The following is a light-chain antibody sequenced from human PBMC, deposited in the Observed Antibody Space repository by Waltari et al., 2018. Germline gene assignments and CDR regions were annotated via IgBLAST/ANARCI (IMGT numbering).Light chain of an antibody. Sequence: QTVVTQEPSLSVSPGGTVTLTCALSSGSISTTSYATWYQQIPGQAPRQLVYKANRRSSGVPDRFSGSVLGNKAALTITGAQADDESDYYCALYMGGGIWVFGGGTKLTVL. CDR1: SGSISTTSY. CDR3: ALYMGGGIWV. V-gene: IGLV8-61*01. CDR2: KAN. J-gene: IGLJ3*02.